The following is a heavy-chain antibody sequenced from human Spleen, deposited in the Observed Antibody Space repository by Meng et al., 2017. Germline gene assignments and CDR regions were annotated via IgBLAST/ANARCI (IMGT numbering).Heavy chain of an antibody. D-gene: IGHD6-13*01. V-gene: IGHV1-69*13. CDR1: GGIFSNYV. J-gene: IGHJ4*02. CDR2: INAVFGTT. Sequence: SVKVSCKALGGIFSNYVIGWVRQAPGQGLEWMGGINAVFGTTNYAQKFQGRVTITSDESTSTVYMELTRLTSDDTAMYYCARDEDISAAGKLFGDYWGQGTLVTVSS. CDR3: ARDEDISAAGKLFGDY.